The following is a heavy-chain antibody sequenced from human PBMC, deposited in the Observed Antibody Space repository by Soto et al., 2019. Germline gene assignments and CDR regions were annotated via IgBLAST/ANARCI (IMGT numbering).Heavy chain of an antibody. CDR1: GFTFSSYA. CDR2: ISYDGSNK. D-gene: IGHD5-18*01. Sequence: QVQLVESGGGVVQPGRSLRLSCAASGFTFSSYAMHWVRQAPGKGLEWVAVISYDGSNKYYADSVKGRFTISRDNSKNTLYLQRNSLRAEDTAVYYCARGGYSYGFFYNYFDYGGQGTLVTVPS. V-gene: IGHV3-30-3*01. J-gene: IGHJ4*02. CDR3: ARGGYSYGFFYNYFDY.